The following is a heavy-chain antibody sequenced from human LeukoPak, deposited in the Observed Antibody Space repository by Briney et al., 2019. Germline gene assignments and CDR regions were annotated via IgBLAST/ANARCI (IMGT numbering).Heavy chain of an antibody. CDR3: AGISSSWSGDYYYYMDV. Sequence: SETLSLTCTVSGGSISSYYWSWIRQPPGKRLEWIGYIYYSGSTNYNPSLKSRVTISVDTSKNQFSLKLSSVTAADTAVYYCAGISSSWSGDYYYYMDVWGKGTTVTISS. D-gene: IGHD6-13*01. J-gene: IGHJ6*03. CDR1: GGSISSYY. V-gene: IGHV4-59*01. CDR2: IYYSGST.